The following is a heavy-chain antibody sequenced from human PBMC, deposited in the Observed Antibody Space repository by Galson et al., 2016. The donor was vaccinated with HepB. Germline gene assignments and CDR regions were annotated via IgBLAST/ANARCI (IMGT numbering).Heavy chain of an antibody. CDR2: ISWNSGRI. CDR1: GFTFDDYG. J-gene: IGHJ4*02. CDR3: VKGAGTIDY. V-gene: IGHV3-9*01. Sequence: SLRLSCAASGFTFDDYGMHWVRQAPGKGLEWVSSISWNSGRIAYADSVKGRFTISRDNAKNSLYLQMNSLRTEDTAVYYCVKGAGTIDYWGQGTLVTVSS. D-gene: IGHD6-19*01.